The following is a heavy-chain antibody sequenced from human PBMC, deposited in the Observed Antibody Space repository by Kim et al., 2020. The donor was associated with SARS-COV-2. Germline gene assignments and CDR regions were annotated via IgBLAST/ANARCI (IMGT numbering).Heavy chain of an antibody. J-gene: IGHJ4*02. Sequence: SSYIYYADSVKGRLTISRDNARNSLYLQMNSRGAEDTAVYYCARGGSGDYWGQGTLVTVSS. V-gene: IGHV3-21*01. CDR3: ARGGSGDY. CDR2: SSYI. D-gene: IGHD3-16*01.